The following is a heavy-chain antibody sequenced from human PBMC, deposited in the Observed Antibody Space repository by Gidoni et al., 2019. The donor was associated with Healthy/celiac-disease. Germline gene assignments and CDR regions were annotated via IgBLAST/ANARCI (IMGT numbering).Heavy chain of an antibody. CDR2: INHSGST. V-gene: IGHV4-34*01. J-gene: IGHJ4*02. CDR3: ARVSGGYSDY. Sequence: QVQLQQWGAGLLKPSETLSLTCAVYGGSFSGYYWSWIRQPPGKGLEWIGEINHSGSTNYNPSLKSRVTISVDTSKNQFSLKLSSVTAADTAVYYCARVSGGYSDYWGQGTQVTVSS. CDR1: GGSFSGYY. D-gene: IGHD3-22*01.